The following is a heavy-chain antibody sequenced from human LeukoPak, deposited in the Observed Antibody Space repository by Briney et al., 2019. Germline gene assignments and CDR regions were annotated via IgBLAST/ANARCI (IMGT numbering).Heavy chain of an antibody. Sequence: ETLSLTCAVSGGSISSRNWWSWVRQAPGQGLEWVSSISSSSSYIYYADSVKGRFTISRDNAKNSLYLQMNSLRAEDTAVYYCARDGVATNFDAFDIWGQGTMVTVSS. CDR2: ISSSSSYI. CDR3: ARDGVATNFDAFDI. CDR1: GGSISSRNW. V-gene: IGHV3-21*01. D-gene: IGHD2-15*01. J-gene: IGHJ3*02.